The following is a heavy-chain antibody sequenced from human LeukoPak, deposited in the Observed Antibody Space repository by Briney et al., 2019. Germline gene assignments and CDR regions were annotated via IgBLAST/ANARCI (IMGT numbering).Heavy chain of an antibody. CDR3: VKGDAYRSGTDAFDI. CDR1: GFSFDDYA. Sequence: GGSLRLSCAASGFSFDDYAMHRVRQTPEKGLEWVSSVNWNSGTLGYADSVKGRFTISRDNAQNSLYLQMNSLRVEDTALYYCVKGDAYRSGTDAFDIWGQGTMVTVSS. J-gene: IGHJ3*02. V-gene: IGHV3-9*01. D-gene: IGHD2-21*01. CDR2: VNWNSGTL.